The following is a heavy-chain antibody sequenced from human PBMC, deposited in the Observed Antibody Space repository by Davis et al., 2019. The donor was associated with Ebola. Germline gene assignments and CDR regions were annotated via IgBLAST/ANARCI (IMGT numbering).Heavy chain of an antibody. CDR1: GGSVSSGSYY. CDR2: IYYSGST. Sequence: SETLSLTCTVSGGSVSSGSYYWSWIRQPPGQGLEWIGSIYYSGSTNYNPSLKSRVTISVDTSKNQFSLKLSSVTAADTAVYYCARAPRGMATINDYWGQGTLVTVSS. D-gene: IGHD5-24*01. J-gene: IGHJ4*02. CDR3: ARAPRGMATINDY. V-gene: IGHV4-61*01.